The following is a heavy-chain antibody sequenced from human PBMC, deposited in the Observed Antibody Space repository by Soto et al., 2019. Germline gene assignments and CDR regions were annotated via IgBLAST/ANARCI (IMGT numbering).Heavy chain of an antibody. CDR3: ARDTIRGYSYGYFAY. Sequence: GGSLRLSCAASGFTFSSYGMHWVRQAPGKGLEWVAVIWYDGSNKYYADSVKGRFTISRDNSKNTLYLQMNSLRAEDTAVYYCARDTIRGYSYGYFAYWGQGTLVTVSS. CDR1: GFTFSSYG. V-gene: IGHV3-33*01. J-gene: IGHJ4*02. CDR2: IWYDGSNK. D-gene: IGHD5-18*01.